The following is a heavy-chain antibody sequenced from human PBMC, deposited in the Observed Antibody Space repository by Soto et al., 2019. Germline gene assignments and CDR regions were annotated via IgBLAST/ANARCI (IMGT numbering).Heavy chain of an antibody. D-gene: IGHD3-16*01. V-gene: IGHV3-23*01. CDR1: GFTFSSYA. CDR2: ISGSGGST. CDR3: AKDSHWGIISPTHDH. Sequence: GGLLRVCYAAFGFTFSSYAMRWVRQATGKGLEWVSAISGSGGSTYYADSVKGRFTIIRDNSKNTLLLQMNSLRVEDTAIYYCAKDSHWGIISPTHDHWRQGTQVTVSS. J-gene: IGHJ4*02.